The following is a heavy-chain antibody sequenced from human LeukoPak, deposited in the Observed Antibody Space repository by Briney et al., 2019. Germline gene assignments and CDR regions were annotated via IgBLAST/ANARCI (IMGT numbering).Heavy chain of an antibody. CDR3: ARDDALVATGSFDY. D-gene: IGHD5-12*01. J-gene: IGHJ4*02. Sequence: GASVKVSCKASGYTFTTYGISWVRQAPGQGLEWMGWISTYNGNPTYVQNLQGRVTMTTDTSTSTAYMEPRSLRSDDTAVYYCARDDALVATGSFDYWGQGTLVTVSS. CDR1: GYTFTTYG. V-gene: IGHV1-18*01. CDR2: ISTYNGNP.